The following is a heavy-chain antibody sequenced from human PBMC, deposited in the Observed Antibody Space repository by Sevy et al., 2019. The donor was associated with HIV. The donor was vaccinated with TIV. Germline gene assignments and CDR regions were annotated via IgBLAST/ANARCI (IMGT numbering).Heavy chain of an antibody. V-gene: IGHV1-18*04. J-gene: IGHJ4*02. Sequence: ASVKVSCKASGYTFTSYGISWVRQAPGQGLEWMGWISAYNGNTNYAQKLQGRVTMTTDTSTSTAYMERRSLRSDDTAVYYCAGDYGDYGEFDYWGQGTLVTVSS. CDR1: GYTFTSYG. CDR3: AGDYGDYGEFDY. CDR2: ISAYNGNT. D-gene: IGHD4-17*01.